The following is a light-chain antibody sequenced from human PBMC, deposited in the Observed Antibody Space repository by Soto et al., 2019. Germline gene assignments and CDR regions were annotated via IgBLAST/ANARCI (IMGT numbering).Light chain of an antibody. CDR2: EVT. CDR1: RDDIGAYDY. Sequence: QSALTQPASVSGSPGQSITISCAGTRDDIGAYDYVSWYQQHPGNAPKLLVYEVTNRPSGVSDRFSGSKSGNTASLTISGLQAAEEAHYYCNSYKNSSAVVFGGGTK. CDR3: NSYKNSSAVV. J-gene: IGLJ2*01. V-gene: IGLV2-14*01.